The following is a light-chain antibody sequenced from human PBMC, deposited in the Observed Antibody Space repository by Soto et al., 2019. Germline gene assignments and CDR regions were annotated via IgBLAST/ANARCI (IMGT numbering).Light chain of an antibody. CDR2: GAS. V-gene: IGKV3-15*01. CDR3: QQYNNWPLT. Sequence: EIVMPQSPATLSVSPGERATLSCRASQSVSSNLAWYQKKPGQTPRLLIYGASTRATAIPARFSGSGSGTEFTLTISSLQSEDFAVYYCQQYNNWPLTFGGWTKVEIK. CDR1: QSVSSN. J-gene: IGKJ4*01.